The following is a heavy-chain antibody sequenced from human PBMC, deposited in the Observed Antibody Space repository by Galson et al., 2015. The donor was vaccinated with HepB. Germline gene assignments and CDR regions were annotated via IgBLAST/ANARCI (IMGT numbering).Heavy chain of an antibody. D-gene: IGHD4-11*01. Sequence: SLRLSCAASGFTFSGSAMHWVRQASGKGLEWVGRIRSKAYGGTTEYAASVKGRFTISRDDSKSIAYLQMNSLKTEDTAVYYCTRDGGGTVTTTYYYYMDVWGKGT. V-gene: IGHV3-49*04. CDR2: IRSKAYGGTT. CDR1: GFTFSGSA. CDR3: TRDGGGTVTTTYYYYMDV. J-gene: IGHJ6*03.